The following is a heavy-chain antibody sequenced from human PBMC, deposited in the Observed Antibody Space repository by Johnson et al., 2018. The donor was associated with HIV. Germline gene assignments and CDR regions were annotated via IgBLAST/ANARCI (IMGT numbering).Heavy chain of an antibody. D-gene: IGHD3-22*01. J-gene: IGHJ3*02. CDR3: ARGNITMIVGTSYAFDI. CDR2: IRYDGSNK. Sequence: QVQLVESGGGVVQPGGSLRLSCAASGFTFSSYGMHWVRQAPGKGLEWVAFIRYDGSNKYYAGSVKGRFTISRDNSKTTLYLQMNSLRAEDTAVYYCARGNITMIVGTSYAFDIWGQGTMVTVSS. V-gene: IGHV3-30*02. CDR1: GFTFSSYG.